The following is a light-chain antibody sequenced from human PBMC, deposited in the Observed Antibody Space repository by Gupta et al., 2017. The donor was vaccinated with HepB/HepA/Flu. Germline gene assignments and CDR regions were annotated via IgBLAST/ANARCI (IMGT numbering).Light chain of an antibody. J-gene: IGKJ1*01. CDR1: QRIGTW. CDR3: QQYNVYAS. CDR2: KAS. V-gene: IGKV1-5*03. Sequence: DIQMTQSPSTLSASVGDRVTISCRASQRIGTWLAWYQQKPGKAPKLLIYKASNLESGVPSRFTGSGSGTDFTLTISSLQPDDFATYYCQQYNVYASFGQGTKVEIK.